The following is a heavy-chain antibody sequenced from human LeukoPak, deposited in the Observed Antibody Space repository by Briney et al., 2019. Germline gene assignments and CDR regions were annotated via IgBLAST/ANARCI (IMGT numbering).Heavy chain of an antibody. J-gene: IGHJ4*02. CDR1: GSTFSSYA. CDR3: ARAPYGYNNQYYFDY. D-gene: IGHD5-24*01. CDR2: IIPIFGTA. Sequence: SVKVSCKASGSTFSSYAISWVRQAPGQGLERMGGIIPIFGTANYAQKFQGRVTITTDESTSTAYMELSSLRSEDTAVYYCARAPYGYNNQYYFDYWGQGTLVTVSS. V-gene: IGHV1-69*05.